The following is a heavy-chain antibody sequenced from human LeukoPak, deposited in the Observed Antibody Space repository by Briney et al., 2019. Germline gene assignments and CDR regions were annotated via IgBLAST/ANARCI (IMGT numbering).Heavy chain of an antibody. CDR3: ARETRGTAGSY. CDR2: LMQDGSGK. V-gene: IGHV3-7*05. J-gene: IGHJ4*02. Sequence: GGSLRLSCAASVSILSTYWMTWFRQTPGKGLEGVASLMQDGSGKYYVDSVKGRFTISRDNADNSLYLQMDSLRAEDTAIYYCARETRGTAGSYWGQGTLVTVSS. CDR1: VSILSTYW. D-gene: IGHD3-10*01.